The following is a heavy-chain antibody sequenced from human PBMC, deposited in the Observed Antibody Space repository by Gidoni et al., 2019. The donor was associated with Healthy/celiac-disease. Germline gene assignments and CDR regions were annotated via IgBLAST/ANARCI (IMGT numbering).Heavy chain of an antibody. CDR1: GFTFSSYS. CDR2: ISSSSSYI. J-gene: IGHJ5*02. V-gene: IGHV3-21*01. CDR3: ARDRKLELQWGRRPDNWFDP. Sequence: EVQLVESGGGLVKPGGSLRLSCAASGFTFSSYSMNWVRQAPGKGLEWVSSISSSSSYIYDADSVKGRFTISRDNAKNSLYLQMNSLRAEDTAVYYWARDRKLELQWGRRPDNWFDPWGQGTLVTVSS. D-gene: IGHD1-7*01.